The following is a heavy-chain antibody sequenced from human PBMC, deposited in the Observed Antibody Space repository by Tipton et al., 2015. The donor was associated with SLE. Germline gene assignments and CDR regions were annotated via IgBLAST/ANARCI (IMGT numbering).Heavy chain of an antibody. CDR3: ARAIGSGYYYRTNNWFDP. J-gene: IGHJ5*02. CDR1: GFTFSSYW. CDR2: IYSGGST. V-gene: IGHV3-53*04. Sequence: SLRLSCAASGFTFSSYWMSWVRQAPGKGLEWVSVIYSGGSTYYADSVKGRFTISRHNSKNTLYLQMNSLRAEDTAVYYCARAIGSGYYYRTNNWFDPWGQGTLVTVSS. D-gene: IGHD3-22*01.